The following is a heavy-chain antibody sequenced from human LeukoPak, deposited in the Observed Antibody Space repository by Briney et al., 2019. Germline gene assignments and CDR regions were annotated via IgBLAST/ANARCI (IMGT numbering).Heavy chain of an antibody. CDR2: INHSGST. V-gene: IGHV4-34*01. D-gene: IGHD6-19*01. CDR1: GGSFSGYY. CDR3: ARGRRVYSSGWYLPPFDY. J-gene: IGHJ4*02. Sequence: PSETLSLTCAVYGGSFSGYYWSWIRQPPGKGLEWIGEINHSGSTNYNPSLKSRVTISVDTSKNQFSLKLSSVTAADTAVYYCARGRRVYSSGWYLPPFDYWGQGTLVTVSS.